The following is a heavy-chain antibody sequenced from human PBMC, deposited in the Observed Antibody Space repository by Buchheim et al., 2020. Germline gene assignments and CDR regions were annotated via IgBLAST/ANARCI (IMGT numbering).Heavy chain of an antibody. V-gene: IGHV3-15*01. D-gene: IGHD3-22*01. CDR1: GFTFSNVW. J-gene: IGHJ4*02. CDR3: TTDSRYYYDSSGFYL. CDR2: IKSKTDGGTI. Sequence: EVQLVESGGGLVKPEGCLRLSCAVSGFTFSNVWMTWVRQAPGKGLEWVGRIKSKTDGGTIDYAASVKARFTISRADSKNTLYLQMNSLKNEDTAVYYCTTDSRYYYDSSGFYLWGQGTL.